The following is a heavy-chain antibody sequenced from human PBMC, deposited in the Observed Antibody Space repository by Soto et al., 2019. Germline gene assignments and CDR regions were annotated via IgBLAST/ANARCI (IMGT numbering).Heavy chain of an antibody. CDR3: ATGGRGYSSAPRFYFEF. V-gene: IGHV1-69*12. J-gene: IGHJ4*02. D-gene: IGHD5-18*01. CDR2: IIPIFGTA. Sequence: QVQLLHSGAGVKKPGSSVRVTCKAPGGTSSGNAISWVGQAPGQGLEWMGGIIPIFGTAHYAQKFQGRVTITADESTSTASMELSSLKSEDTAVYYCATGGRGYSSAPRFYFEFWGQGTLVTVSS. CDR1: GGTSSGNA.